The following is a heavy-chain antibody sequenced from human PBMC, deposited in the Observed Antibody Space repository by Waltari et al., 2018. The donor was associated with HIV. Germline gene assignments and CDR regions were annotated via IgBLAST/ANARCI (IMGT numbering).Heavy chain of an antibody. CDR3: ARALRSGWYVVYGDY. V-gene: IGHV6-1*01. J-gene: IGHJ4*02. CDR1: WDSVSCNSAA. CDR2: TYYRSKLYN. Sequence: QVQLLQSGPGMLKPSHTLSLACAISWDSVSCNSAAWHWLRQSPSRGREWLGRTYYRSKLYNDYAVSVKSRIAINPDTCKTQFSLQLNSVTPEDTAVYYGARALRSGWYVVYGDYWGQGALVTVSS. D-gene: IGHD6-19*01.